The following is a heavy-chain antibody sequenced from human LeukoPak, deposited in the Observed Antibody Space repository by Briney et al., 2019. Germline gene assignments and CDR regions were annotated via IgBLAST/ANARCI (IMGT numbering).Heavy chain of an antibody. J-gene: IGHJ4*02. D-gene: IGHD3-3*01. CDR2: ISNDGSNK. Sequence: GGSLRLSCAASGFPFSTYAMHWVRQAPGKGLEWVSLISNDGSNKYYADSVKGRFTISRDNSKNTLYLQMNSLRAEDTAVYYCARDITIFGVLNWGQGTLVTVSS. V-gene: IGHV3-30*03. CDR1: GFPFSTYA. CDR3: ARDITIFGVLN.